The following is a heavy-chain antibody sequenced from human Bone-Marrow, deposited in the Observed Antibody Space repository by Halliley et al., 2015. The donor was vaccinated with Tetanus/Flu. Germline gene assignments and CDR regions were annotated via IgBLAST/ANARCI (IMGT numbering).Heavy chain of an antibody. J-gene: IGHJ6*02. CDR3: ARGRQDDFWTGYPDYYYGMDV. D-gene: IGHD3-3*01. Sequence: SQKYYAESVQGRFSISRGNSKNSLYLQMNRLRVEDTAVYFCARGRQDDFWTGYPDYYYGMDVWGQGTPVTVSS. V-gene: IGHV3-30*03. CDR2: SQK.